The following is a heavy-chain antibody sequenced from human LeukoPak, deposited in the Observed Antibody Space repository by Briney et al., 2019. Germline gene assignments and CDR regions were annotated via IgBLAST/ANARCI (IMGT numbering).Heavy chain of an antibody. D-gene: IGHD2-2*01. CDR2: IWYDGSNK. Sequence: GGSLRLSCAASGFTFSSYGMHWVRQAPGKGLEWVAVIWYDGSNKYYADSVKGRFTISRDNAKNSLYLQMNSLRAEDTAVYYCARLGYCSSTSCPPHYWGQGTLVTVSS. CDR1: GFTFSSYG. CDR3: ARLGYCSSTSCPPHY. V-gene: IGHV3-33*01. J-gene: IGHJ4*02.